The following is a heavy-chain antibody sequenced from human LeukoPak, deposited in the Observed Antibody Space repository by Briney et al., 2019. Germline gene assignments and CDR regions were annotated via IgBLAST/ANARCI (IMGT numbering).Heavy chain of an antibody. CDR1: GGTFSSYA. CDR2: IIPIFGTA. J-gene: IGHJ4*02. Sequence: ASVKVSCKASGGTFSSYAISWVRQAPGQGLEWMGRIIPIFGTANYAQKFQGRVTITTDESTSTAYMELSSLRSEDTAVYYCAVTYYYDSSGYNFPDWGQGTLVTVSS. CDR3: AVTYYYDSSGYNFPD. D-gene: IGHD3-22*01. V-gene: IGHV1-69*05.